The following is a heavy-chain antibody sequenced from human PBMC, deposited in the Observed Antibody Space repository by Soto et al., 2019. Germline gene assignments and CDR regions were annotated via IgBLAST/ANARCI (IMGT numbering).Heavy chain of an antibody. CDR2: INHSGST. J-gene: IGHJ6*02. Sequence: PSETLSLTCAVYGGSFSGYYWSWIRQPPGKGLEWIGEINHSGSTNYNPSLKSRVTISVDTSKNQFSLKLSSVTAADTAVYYCARGNYYYYYGMDVWGQGTKVTVSS. CDR1: GGSFSGYY. CDR3: ARGNYYYYYGMDV. V-gene: IGHV4-34*01.